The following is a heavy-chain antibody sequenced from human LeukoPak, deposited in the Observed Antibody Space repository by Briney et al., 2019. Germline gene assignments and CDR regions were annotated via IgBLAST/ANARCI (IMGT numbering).Heavy chain of an antibody. CDR1: GFTFSSNS. D-gene: IGHD2-15*01. CDR3: ARTTYCSGGSCSSHYFDF. CDR2: ISSSTSYI. J-gene: IGHJ4*02. Sequence: GGSLRLSCVASGFTFSSNSMNWVRQAPGKGLEWVSSISSSTSYIYYADSVKGRFTISRDNAKNSLYLQMSSLRAEDTAVYYCARTTYCSGGSCSSHYFDFWGQGTLVTVSS. V-gene: IGHV3-21*01.